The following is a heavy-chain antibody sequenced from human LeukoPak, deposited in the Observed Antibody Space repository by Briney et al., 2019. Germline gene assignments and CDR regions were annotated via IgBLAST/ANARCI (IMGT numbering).Heavy chain of an antibody. D-gene: IGHD2-15*01. CDR3: ARDNSGYCSGGSCYSFDY. CDR1: GFTFDDYA. CDR2: ISGDGGST. V-gene: IGHV3-43*02. Sequence: GGSLRLSCAASGFTFDDYAMHWVRQAPGKGLEWVSLISGDGGSTYYADSVKGRFTISRDNAKNSLYLQMNSLRAEDTAVYYCARDNSGYCSGGSCYSFDYWGQGTLVTVSS. J-gene: IGHJ4*02.